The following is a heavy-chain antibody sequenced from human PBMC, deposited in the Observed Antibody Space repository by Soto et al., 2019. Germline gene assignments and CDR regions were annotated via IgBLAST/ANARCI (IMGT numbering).Heavy chain of an antibody. CDR1: GFTFNSYA. CDR3: ARGSYYTFWSGSKPNPLDV. CDR2: ISYDGSNT. V-gene: IGHV3-30-3*01. J-gene: IGHJ6*02. D-gene: IGHD3-3*01. Sequence: GGSLRLSCAASGFTFNSYAMHWVRQAPGKGLEWLTIISYDGSNTYYADSVKGRFTVSRDTSKNTLYLQMNSLRPEDTAVYYCARGSYYTFWSGSKPNPLDVWGQGTTVTVSS.